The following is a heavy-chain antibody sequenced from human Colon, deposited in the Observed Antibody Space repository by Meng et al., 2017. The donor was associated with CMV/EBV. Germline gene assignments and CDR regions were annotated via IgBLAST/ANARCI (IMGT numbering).Heavy chain of an antibody. D-gene: IGHD7-27*01. V-gene: IGHV4-34*01. Sequence: SETLSLTCAVSGGSLGRHYWSWIRQSPGKGLEWIGDINTSGRPNYNPSLKSRVTISIDTSRNQFYLNVNSVTAAATAVYYCVRDLTGEEDYWGQGNLVTVSS. CDR1: GGSLGRHY. CDR2: INTSGRP. J-gene: IGHJ4*02. CDR3: VRDLTGEEDY.